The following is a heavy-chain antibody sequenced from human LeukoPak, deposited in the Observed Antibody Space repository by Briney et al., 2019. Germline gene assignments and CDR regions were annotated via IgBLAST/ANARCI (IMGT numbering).Heavy chain of an antibody. CDR2: IRGRGNSYAT. D-gene: IGHD3-10*01. Sequence: GGSLRLSCAASGFTFSVSAMHWVRQAPGKGLEWVGRIRGRGNSYATAYGASVKGRFTISRDNSKNTLYLQMNSLRAEDTAVYYCARVYYGSGSLYYYYYMDVWGKGTTVTISS. CDR3: ARVYYGSGSLYYYYYMDV. CDR1: GFTFSVSA. J-gene: IGHJ6*03. V-gene: IGHV3-73*01.